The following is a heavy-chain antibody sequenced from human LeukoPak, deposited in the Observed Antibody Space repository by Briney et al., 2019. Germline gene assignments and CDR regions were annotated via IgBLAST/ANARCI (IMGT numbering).Heavy chain of an antibody. CDR2: INHSGST. J-gene: IGHJ4*02. Sequence: PSETLSLTCAVYGGSFSGYYWSWIRQPPGKGLEWIGEINHSGSTNYNPSLKSRVTISVDTSKNQFSLKLSSVTAADTAVYYCARGRYSCGYYFGLSRSKFDYWGQGTLVTVSS. D-gene: IGHD3-22*01. CDR3: ARGRYSCGYYFGLSRSKFDY. CDR1: GGSFSGYY. V-gene: IGHV4-34*01.